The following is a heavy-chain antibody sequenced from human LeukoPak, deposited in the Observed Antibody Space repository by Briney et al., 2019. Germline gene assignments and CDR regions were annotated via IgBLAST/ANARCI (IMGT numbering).Heavy chain of an antibody. CDR2: IRSDGSST. D-gene: IGHD3-10*01. Sequence: PGGSLRLSCAASGFTFSSCWMHWVRQVPEKGLVWVSRIRSDGSSTSYADSVKGRFTISRDNAKNTLYLQMSSLRVDDTALYYCSRYYYPRHWGQGTLVTVSS. CDR1: GFTFSSCW. CDR3: SRYYYPRH. J-gene: IGHJ4*02. V-gene: IGHV3-74*01.